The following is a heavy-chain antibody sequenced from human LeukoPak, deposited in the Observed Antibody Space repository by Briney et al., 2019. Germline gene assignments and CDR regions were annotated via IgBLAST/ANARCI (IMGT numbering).Heavy chain of an antibody. Sequence: GGSLRLSCTASGFTFGDYAMSWFRQAPGKGLEWVGFIRSKAYGGTTEYAASVKGRFTISRDDSKSIAYLQMNSLKTEDTAVYYCTRAKGHWNDDNRIYYYYMDVWGKGTTVTVSS. J-gene: IGHJ6*03. D-gene: IGHD1-1*01. CDR3: TRAKGHWNDDNRIYYYYMDV. V-gene: IGHV3-49*03. CDR2: IRSKAYGGTT. CDR1: GFTFGDYA.